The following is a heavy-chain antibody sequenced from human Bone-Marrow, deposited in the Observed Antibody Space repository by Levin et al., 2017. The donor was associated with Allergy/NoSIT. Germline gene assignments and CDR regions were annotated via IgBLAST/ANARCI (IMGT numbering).Heavy chain of an antibody. CDR3: AKFVAAADFDY. D-gene: IGHD6-13*01. J-gene: IGHJ4*02. Sequence: GGSLRLSCAASGFTFSSYGMHWVRQAPGKGLEWVAVISYDGSNKYYADSVKGRFTISRDNSKNTLYLQMNSLRAEDTAVYYCAKFVAAADFDYWGQGTLVTVSS. CDR1: GFTFSSYG. CDR2: ISYDGSNK. V-gene: IGHV3-30*18.